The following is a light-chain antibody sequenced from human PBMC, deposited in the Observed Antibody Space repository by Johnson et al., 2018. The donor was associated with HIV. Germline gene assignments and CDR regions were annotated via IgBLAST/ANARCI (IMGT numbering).Light chain of an antibody. J-gene: IGLJ1*01. CDR3: GTWDDSLSTGGV. Sequence: QSVLSQPPSVSAAPGQKVSISCSGSSSNIGNNLVSWYQQFPGAAPKLLIYENNKRPSGIPDRFSGSKSGTSATLGITGLQTGDEADYYCGTWDDSLSTGGVFGTGTKVTVL. CDR1: SSNIGNNL. CDR2: ENN. V-gene: IGLV1-51*02.